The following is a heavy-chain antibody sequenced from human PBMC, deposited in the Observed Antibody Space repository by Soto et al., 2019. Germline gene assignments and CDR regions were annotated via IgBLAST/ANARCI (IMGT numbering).Heavy chain of an antibody. CDR2: IKSKTDGGTT. Sequence: GGSLRLSCAASGFTFSNAWMNWVRQAPGKGLEWVGRIKSKTDGGTTDYAAPVKGRFTISRDDSKNTLYLQMNSLKTEDTAVYYCTTADYYGGQQPYYYYYGMDVWGQGTTVTVSS. D-gene: IGHD3-10*01. CDR1: GFTFSNAW. V-gene: IGHV3-15*07. J-gene: IGHJ6*02. CDR3: TTADYYGGQQPYYYYYGMDV.